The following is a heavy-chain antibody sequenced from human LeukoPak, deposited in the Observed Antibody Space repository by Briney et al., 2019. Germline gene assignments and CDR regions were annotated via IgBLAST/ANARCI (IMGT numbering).Heavy chain of an antibody. CDR1: GYTFTGYY. CDR2: INPNSGGT. D-gene: IGHD3-3*01. CDR3: ARELGITIFGVVIMVFDY. Sequence: GASVKVSCKASGYTFTGYYMHWVRQAPGQGLVWMGRINPNSGGTNYAQKFQGRVTMTRDTSISTAYMELSRLRSDDTAVYYCARELGITIFGVVIMVFDYWGQGTLVTVSS. J-gene: IGHJ4*02. V-gene: IGHV1-2*06.